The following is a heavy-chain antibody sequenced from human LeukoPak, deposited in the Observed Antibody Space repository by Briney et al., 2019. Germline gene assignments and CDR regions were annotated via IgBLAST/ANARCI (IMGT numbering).Heavy chain of an antibody. D-gene: IGHD3-3*01. CDR2: INTDGSST. Sequence: GGSLRLSCAASGFTFSSYWMHWVRQAPGKGLVWVSRINTDGSSTSYADSVKGRFTISRDNAKNTLYLQMNSLRAEDTAVYYCARHLTYYDFWSPGVAFDIWGQGTMVTVSS. V-gene: IGHV3-74*01. CDR3: ARHLTYYDFWSPGVAFDI. J-gene: IGHJ3*02. CDR1: GFTFSSYW.